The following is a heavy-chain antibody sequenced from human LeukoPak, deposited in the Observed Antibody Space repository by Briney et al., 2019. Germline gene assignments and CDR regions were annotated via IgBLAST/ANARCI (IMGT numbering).Heavy chain of an antibody. D-gene: IGHD1-26*01. CDR2: IKQDGSEK. J-gene: IGHJ5*02. V-gene: IGHV3-7*01. CDR3: AREGGSYYSNWFDP. Sequence: QPGGSLRLSCAASGFTFSSYRMSWVRQAPGKGLEWVANIKQDGSEKYYVDSVKGRFTISRDNAKNSLYLQMNSLRAEDTAVYYCAREGGSYYSNWFDPWGQGTLVTVSS. CDR1: GFTFSSYR.